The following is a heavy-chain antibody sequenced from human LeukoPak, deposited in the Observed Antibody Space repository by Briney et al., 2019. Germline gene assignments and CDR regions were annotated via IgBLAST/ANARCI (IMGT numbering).Heavy chain of an antibody. CDR1: GGSISSSSYY. CDR3: ARQRRYCSSTSCFRDYFDY. D-gene: IGHD2-2*01. Sequence: PSETLSLTCTVSGGSISSSSYYWGWVRQPPGKGLEWIGSIYYSGSTYYNPSLKSRVTISVDTSKNQFSLKLSSVTAADTAVYYCARQRRYCSSTSCFRDYFDYWGQGTLVTVSS. V-gene: IGHV4-39*01. CDR2: IYYSGST. J-gene: IGHJ4*02.